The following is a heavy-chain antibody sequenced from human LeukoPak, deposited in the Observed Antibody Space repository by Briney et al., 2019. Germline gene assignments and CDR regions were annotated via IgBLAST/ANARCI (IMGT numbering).Heavy chain of an antibody. D-gene: IGHD3-10*01. CDR2: IYTSGST. CDR3: ARGGLWFGTFDI. V-gene: IGHV4-61*02. J-gene: IGHJ3*02. CDR1: GGSISSGSYY. Sequence: SQTLSLTCTVSGGSISSGSYYWSWIRQPAGKGLEWIGRIYTSGSTNYTPSLKSRVTISVDTSKNQFSLKLSSVTAADTAVYYCARGGLWFGTFDIWGQGTMVTVSS.